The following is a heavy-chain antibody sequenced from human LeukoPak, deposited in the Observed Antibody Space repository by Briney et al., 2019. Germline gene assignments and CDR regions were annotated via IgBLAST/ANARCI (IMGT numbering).Heavy chain of an antibody. Sequence: SETLSITCIVSSYSISSVYYWGWIRQPPGKGLEWIGSIYHSGSTYYNPSLKSRVTISVDTSKNQFSLKLSSVTAADTAMYYCARLRRVGATPFDYWGQGTLVTVSS. D-gene: IGHD1-26*01. CDR3: ARLRRVGATPFDY. V-gene: IGHV4-38-2*02. J-gene: IGHJ4*02. CDR2: IYHSGST. CDR1: SYSISSVYY.